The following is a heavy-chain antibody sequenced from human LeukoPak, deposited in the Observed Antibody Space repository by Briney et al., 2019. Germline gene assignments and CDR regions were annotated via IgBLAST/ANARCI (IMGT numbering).Heavy chain of an antibody. V-gene: IGHV3-23*01. CDR1: EFTFSNYA. CDR3: AKDYYDSSGYYRGFDY. D-gene: IGHD3-22*01. CDR2: ICDGSVNT. Sequence: PGGSPRLSCAASEFTFSNYAMSWVRQAPGKGLEWVSAICDGSVNTYYADSVKGRFSISRDNSKNTLYLQMNSLRAEDTAVYYCAKDYYDSSGYYRGFDYWGQGTLVTDSS. J-gene: IGHJ4*02.